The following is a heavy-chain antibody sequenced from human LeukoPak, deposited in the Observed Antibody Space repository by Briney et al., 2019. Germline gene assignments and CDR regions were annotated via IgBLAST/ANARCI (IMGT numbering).Heavy chain of an antibody. Sequence: GGSLRLSCAASGFTFSSYSMNWVRQAPGKGLEWVSSISSSSSSYIYYADSVKGRFTISRDNAKNSLYLQMNSLRAEDTAVYYCARPLRNPYGSGKDYYGMDVWGQGTTVTVSS. V-gene: IGHV3-21*01. CDR1: GFTFSSYS. CDR2: ISSSSSSYI. CDR3: ARPLRNPYGSGKDYYGMDV. D-gene: IGHD3-10*01. J-gene: IGHJ6*02.